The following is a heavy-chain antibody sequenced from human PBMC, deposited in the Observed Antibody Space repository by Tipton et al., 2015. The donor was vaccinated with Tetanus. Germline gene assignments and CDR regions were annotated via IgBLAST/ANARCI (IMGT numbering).Heavy chain of an antibody. CDR2: ISYDGSNK. Sequence: RSLRLSCAASGFTFSSYGMHWVRQAPGKGLEWVAVISYDGSNKYYADSVKGRFTISRDNSKNTLYLQMNSLRAEDTAVYYCARDNFDRARGAFDIWGQGTMVTVSS. CDR3: ARDNFDRARGAFDI. CDR1: GFTFSSYG. V-gene: IGHV3-30*03. D-gene: IGHD1-14*01. J-gene: IGHJ3*02.